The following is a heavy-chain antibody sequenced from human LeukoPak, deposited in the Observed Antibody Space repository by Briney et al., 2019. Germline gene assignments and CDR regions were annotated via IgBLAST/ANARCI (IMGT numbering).Heavy chain of an antibody. CDR2: IKSKTDGGTT. D-gene: IGHD2-21*02. CDR1: GFTFSNAW. V-gene: IGHV3-15*01. Sequence: GGSLRLSCAASGFTFSNAWMTWVRQSPGKGLDGVGRIKSKTDGGTTDYAAPVKGRFTISRDDSKNTLYLQMNSLKTEDTAVYYCTREAVTANGYFDYWGQGTLVTVSS. J-gene: IGHJ4*02. CDR3: TREAVTANGYFDY.